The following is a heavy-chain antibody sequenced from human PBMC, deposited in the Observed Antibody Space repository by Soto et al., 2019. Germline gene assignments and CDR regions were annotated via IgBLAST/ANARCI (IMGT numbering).Heavy chain of an antibody. J-gene: IGHJ4*02. D-gene: IGHD3-22*01. CDR1: GFTFSSYD. CDR3: ARARSYYYDSSGYYYFDY. Sequence: GGSLRLSCAASGFTFSSYDMHWVRQATGKGLEWVSAIGTAGDTYYPGSVKGRFTISRENAKNSLYLQMNSLRAGDTAVYYCARARSYYYDSSGYYYFDYWGQGTLVTVSS. V-gene: IGHV3-13*01. CDR2: IGTAGDT.